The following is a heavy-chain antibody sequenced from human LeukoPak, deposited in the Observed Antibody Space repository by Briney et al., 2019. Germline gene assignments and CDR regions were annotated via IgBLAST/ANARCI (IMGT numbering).Heavy chain of an antibody. Sequence: GGSLRLSCAASGFTFSSYGMHWVRQAPGKGLEWVAVIWYDGSNKYYADSVKGRFTISRDNSKNTLYLQMNNLRAEDTAIYYCARVPGAYSFDIWGQGTMVTVSS. CDR3: ARVPGAYSFDI. D-gene: IGHD3-16*01. CDR1: GFTFSSYG. J-gene: IGHJ3*02. V-gene: IGHV3-33*01. CDR2: IWYDGSNK.